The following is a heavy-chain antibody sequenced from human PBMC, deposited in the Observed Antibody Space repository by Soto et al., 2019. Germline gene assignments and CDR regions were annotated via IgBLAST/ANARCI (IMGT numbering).Heavy chain of an antibody. Sequence: SETLSLTCTVSGGSISSSNFYWGWLRQPPGKGLEWIGSVYYTGSTDYNPSLKSHVTISVDRSKNQFSLKLSSLTAAYTAVYYCARRYRSYTHPFDSWGQGTRVTASS. CDR3: ARRYRSYTHPFDS. D-gene: IGHD1-26*01. CDR2: VYYTGST. CDR1: GGSISSSNFY. J-gene: IGHJ4*02. V-gene: IGHV4-39*01.